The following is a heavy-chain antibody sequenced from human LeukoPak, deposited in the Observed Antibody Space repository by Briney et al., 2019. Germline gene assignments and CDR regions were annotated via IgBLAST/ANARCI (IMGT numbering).Heavy chain of an antibody. CDR2: VYYSGST. CDR3: ARDYGGNSYLDY. J-gene: IGHJ4*02. Sequence: PSETLSLTCTVSGGSISSYYWSWIRQPPGKGLEWIGYVYYSGSTDYNPSLESRVTISVDTSKSQFSLKLSSMTAADTAVYYCARDYGGNSYLDYWGQGTLVTVFS. CDR1: GGSISSYY. V-gene: IGHV4-59*01. D-gene: IGHD4-23*01.